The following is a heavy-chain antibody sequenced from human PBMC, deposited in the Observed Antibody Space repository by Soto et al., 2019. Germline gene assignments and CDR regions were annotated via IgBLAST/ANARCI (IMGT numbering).Heavy chain of an antibody. CDR3: ARAGQPDDAFDI. V-gene: IGHV1-8*01. CDR1: GYTFTSYD. D-gene: IGHD3-10*01. J-gene: IGHJ3*02. Sequence: GASVKVSCTASGYTFTSYDINWVRQATGQGLEWMGWMNPNSGNTGYAQKFQGRVTMTRNTSISTAYMELSSLRSEDTAVYYCARAGQPDDAFDIWGQGTMVTVSS. CDR2: MNPNSGNT.